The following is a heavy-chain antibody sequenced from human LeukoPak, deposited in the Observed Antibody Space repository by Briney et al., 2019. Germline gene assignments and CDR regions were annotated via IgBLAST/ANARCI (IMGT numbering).Heavy chain of an antibody. Sequence: GGSLRLSCAAPGFTFSSYTMSWVRQAPGKGPEWVSSISPSGSSTYNADSLRGRFTISRDNAKDSVFLQMNSLRGEDTAVYYCVRDFLGESGAGGCWGQGTLVTVSS. V-gene: IGHV3-21*01. CDR3: VRDFLGESGAGGC. J-gene: IGHJ4*02. CDR2: ISPSGSST. D-gene: IGHD3-10*01. CDR1: GFTFSSYT.